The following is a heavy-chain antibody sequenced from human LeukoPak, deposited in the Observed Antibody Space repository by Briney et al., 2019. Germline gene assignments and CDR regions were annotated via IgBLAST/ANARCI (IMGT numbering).Heavy chain of an antibody. D-gene: IGHD3-10*01. CDR3: ARDGEASGPDLDY. Sequence: GGSLRLSCEASGFSLSGYSINWVRQAPGKGLEWISYISSSSDTIYYADSVKDRFTISRDNAKNSLYLQMDSLRAEDTAVYYCARDGEASGPDLDYWGQGTLVTVSS. J-gene: IGHJ4*02. V-gene: IGHV3-48*01. CDR2: ISSSSDTI. CDR1: GFSLSGYS.